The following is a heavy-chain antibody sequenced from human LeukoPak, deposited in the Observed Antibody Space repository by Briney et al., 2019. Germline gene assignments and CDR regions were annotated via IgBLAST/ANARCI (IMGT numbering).Heavy chain of an antibody. CDR2: IYYSGST. D-gene: IGHD2-21*01. CDR3: ASPAHVSTGSILWWAPRMDV. V-gene: IGHV4-39*01. J-gene: IGHJ6*02. CDR1: GGSISSSSYY. Sequence: SETLSLTCTVSGGSISSSSYYWGWIRQPPGKGLEWIGSIYYSGSTYYNPSLKSRVTISVDTSKNQFSLKLGSVTAADTAVYYCASPAHVSTGSILWWAPRMDVWGQGTTVTVSS.